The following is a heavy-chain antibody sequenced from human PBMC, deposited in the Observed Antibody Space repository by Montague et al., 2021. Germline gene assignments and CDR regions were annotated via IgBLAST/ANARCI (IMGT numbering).Heavy chain of an antibody. V-gene: IGHV3-48*02. CDR3: AREDYFDSGNCYYYGMDV. CDR2: ITSTSRTI. Sequence: SLRLSCAASGFTFSSYAMNWVRQAPGKGLEWVSYITSTSRTIYYADSVKGRFTISRDNAKNSLYLQMNSLRDDDTAVYYCAREDYFDSGNCYYYGMDVWGQGTTVTVSS. J-gene: IGHJ6*02. CDR1: GFTFSSYA. D-gene: IGHD3-10*01.